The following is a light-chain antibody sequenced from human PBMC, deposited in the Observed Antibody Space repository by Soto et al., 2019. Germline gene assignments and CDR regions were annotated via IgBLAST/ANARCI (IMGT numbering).Light chain of an antibody. Sequence: QSALTQPASVSGSPGQSITISCTGTRRDVGGYNYVSWYQQYPGKSPKLLIYEVTHRPSGVSNRFSGSKSGNTASLTISGLHAEDEADYYCSSYTISNAPPFVFGTGTKVTVL. CDR3: SSYTISNAPPFV. J-gene: IGLJ1*01. CDR1: RRDVGGYNY. V-gene: IGLV2-14*01. CDR2: EVT.